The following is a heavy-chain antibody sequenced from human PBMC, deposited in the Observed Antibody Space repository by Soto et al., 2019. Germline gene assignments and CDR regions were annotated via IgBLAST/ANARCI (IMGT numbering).Heavy chain of an antibody. D-gene: IGHD4-17*01. J-gene: IGHJ4*02. CDR3: ARAYGDARDH. V-gene: IGHV1-18*01. Sequence: QVHLVQSGAEVKKPGASVKVSCKTSGYTFTNFGISWVRQAPGQGLEWLGWISGYNGNSKYAQKFQGRVTMTTDTSTSTGYLELRSLRSDDSAVYYCARAYGDARDHWGQGTLVTVSS. CDR2: ISGYNGNS. CDR1: GYTFTNFG.